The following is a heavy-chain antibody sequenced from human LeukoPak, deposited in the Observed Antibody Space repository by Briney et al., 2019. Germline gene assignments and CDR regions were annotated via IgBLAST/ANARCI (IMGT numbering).Heavy chain of an antibody. V-gene: IGHV4-4*07. J-gene: IGHJ4*02. CDR1: GGSISRYY. D-gene: IGHD2-15*01. CDR3: ARGGTTPYYFDD. Sequence: SETLSLTCTVSGGSISRYYWSWIRQPAGKGLEWIGRIYSNENTNYNPSLKSRVTMSVDTSKNQFSLKLSSVTAADTAVYYCARGGTTPYYFDDWGQGTLVTVSS. CDR2: IYSNENT.